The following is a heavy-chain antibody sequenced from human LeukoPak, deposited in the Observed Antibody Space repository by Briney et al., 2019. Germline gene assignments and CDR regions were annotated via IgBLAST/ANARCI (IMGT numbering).Heavy chain of an antibody. Sequence: SETLSLTCTVSGDSFRSYYWSWIRQPPGKGLEWIGYIYYSGSTNYNPSLKSRVTISVDTSKNQFSLKLNSVTAADTAVYYCARGRDLEWFDYWGQGTLVTVSS. CDR1: GDSFRSYY. J-gene: IGHJ5*01. CDR2: IYYSGST. V-gene: IGHV4-59*01. CDR3: ARGRDLEWFDY. D-gene: IGHD3-3*01.